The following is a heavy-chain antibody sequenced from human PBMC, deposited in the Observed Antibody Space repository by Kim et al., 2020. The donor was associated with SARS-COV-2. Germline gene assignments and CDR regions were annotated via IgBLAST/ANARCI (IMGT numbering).Heavy chain of an antibody. CDR1: GFTFSSYW. Sequence: LSLTCAASGFTFSSYWMHWVRQAPGKGLVWVSRINSDATSTHYADSVRGRFTISRDNAKNTLFLQMNGLRAEDTAVYYCARDVPPFGVVTEDIWFAPWGQGTLVTVSS. D-gene: IGHD3-3*01. CDR3: ARDVPPFGVVTEDIWFAP. J-gene: IGHJ5*02. V-gene: IGHV3-74*01. CDR2: INSDATST.